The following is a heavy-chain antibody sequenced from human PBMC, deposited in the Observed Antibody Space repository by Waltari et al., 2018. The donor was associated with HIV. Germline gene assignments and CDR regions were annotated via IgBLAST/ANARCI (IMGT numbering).Heavy chain of an antibody. CDR2: INHSGST. Sequence: QVQLQQWGAGLLKPSETLSLTCAVYGGSFSGYYWSWIRPPPGKGREWIGEINHSGSTNYNPSLKSRVTISVDTSKNQFSLKLSSVTAADTAVYYCARGCTSSGYYYAPYYYYGMDVWGQGTTVTVSS. V-gene: IGHV4-34*01. CDR1: GGSFSGYY. CDR3: ARGCTSSGYYYAPYYYYGMDV. D-gene: IGHD3-22*01. J-gene: IGHJ6*02.